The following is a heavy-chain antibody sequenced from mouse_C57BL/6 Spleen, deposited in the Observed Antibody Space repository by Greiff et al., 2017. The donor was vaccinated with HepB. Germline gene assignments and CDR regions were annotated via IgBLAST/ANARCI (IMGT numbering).Heavy chain of an antibody. CDR2: INPNNGGT. J-gene: IGHJ1*03. CDR3: ASYWYFDV. CDR1: GYTFTDYN. Sequence: EVQGVESGPELVKPGASVKMSCKASGYTFTDYNMHWVKQSHGKSLEWIGYINPNNGGTSYNQKFKGKATLTVNKSSSTAYMELRSLTSEDSAVYYCASYWYFDVWGTGTTVTVSS. V-gene: IGHV1-22*01.